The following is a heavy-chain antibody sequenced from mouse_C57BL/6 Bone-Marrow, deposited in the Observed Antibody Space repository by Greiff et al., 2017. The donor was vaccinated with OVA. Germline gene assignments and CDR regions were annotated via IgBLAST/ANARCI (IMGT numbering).Heavy chain of an antibody. Sequence: QVQLQQSGAELARPGASVKLSCKASGYTFTSYGISWVKQRTGQGLEWIGEIYPRSGNTYYNEKFKGKATLTADKSSSTAYMELRSLTSEDSAVYFCARVSKPLYAMDYWGQGTSVTVSS. V-gene: IGHV1-81*01. CDR2: IYPRSGNT. CDR1: GYTFTSYG. J-gene: IGHJ4*01. CDR3: ARVSKPLYAMDY. D-gene: IGHD2-5*01.